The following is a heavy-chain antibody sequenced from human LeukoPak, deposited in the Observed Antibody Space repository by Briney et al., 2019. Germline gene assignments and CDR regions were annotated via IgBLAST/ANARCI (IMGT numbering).Heavy chain of an antibody. CDR2: VYNSGST. Sequence: PSETLSLTCTVSGGSISSYYWSWIRQPPGKGLEWIGYVYNSGSTNYGPSLKSRVTISIDTSKNQFSLKLYSVTAADTAVYYCARLYGDYPPFEDWGQGTLVTVSS. CDR1: GGSISSYY. D-gene: IGHD4-17*01. J-gene: IGHJ4*02. CDR3: ARLYGDYPPFED. V-gene: IGHV4-59*08.